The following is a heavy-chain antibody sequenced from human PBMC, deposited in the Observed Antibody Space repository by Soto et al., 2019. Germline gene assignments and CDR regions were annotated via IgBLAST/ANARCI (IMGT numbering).Heavy chain of an antibody. CDR3: ARGPSLRYFDWLLWSGMDV. D-gene: IGHD3-9*01. V-gene: IGHV4-34*01. CDR2: INHSGST. CDR1: GGSFSGYY. J-gene: IGHJ6*02. Sequence: SETLSLTCAVYGGSFSGYYWSWIRQTPGKGLEWIGEINHSGSTNYNPSLKSRVTISVDTSKNQFSLKLSSVTAEDTAVYYCARGPSLRYFDWLLWSGMDVWGQGTTVTVSS.